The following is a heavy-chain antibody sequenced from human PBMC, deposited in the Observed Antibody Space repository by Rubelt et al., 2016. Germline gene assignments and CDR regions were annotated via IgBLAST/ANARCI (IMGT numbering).Heavy chain of an antibody. D-gene: IGHD2-15*01. V-gene: IGHV3-23*04. Sequence: EVQLVESGGGLVQPGGSLRLSCAASGFTFSSYAMTWVRQAPGKGLEWVSAITGSGGSTYYTDSVKGRLTISRDNSKNTLYLQMNSLRAEDTAVYYCARNGGGSCYSGVDYWGQGTLVTVSS. J-gene: IGHJ4*02. CDR1: GFTFSSYA. CDR3: ARNGGGSCYSGVDY. CDR2: ITGSGGST.